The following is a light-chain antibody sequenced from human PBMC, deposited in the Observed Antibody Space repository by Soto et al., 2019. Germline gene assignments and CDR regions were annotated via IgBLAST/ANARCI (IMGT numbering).Light chain of an antibody. J-gene: IGKJ4*01. CDR1: QDIGSA. Sequence: IPLTQSPSSLSASVGDRVTTTCRAGQDIGSALAWYQQRPGKAPKLLLYDASNLEAGVPSRFSGSGSGTDFTLTITSLRPEDFATYYCQQFNGFPLTFGGGTKVQIK. CDR2: DAS. V-gene: IGKV1-13*02. CDR3: QQFNGFPLT.